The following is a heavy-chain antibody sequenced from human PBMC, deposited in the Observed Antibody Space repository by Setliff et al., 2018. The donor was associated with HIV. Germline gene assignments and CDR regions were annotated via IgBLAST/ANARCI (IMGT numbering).Heavy chain of an antibody. Sequence: GASVKVSCKASGYTFTRYDINWVRQATGQGLEWMGWMNPNSGNTGYAQKFQGRVTMTRNTAIRTAYMELTRLRSDDTAVYYCARDWNSITLIRGIVMCYYCHMDVWGKGTTVTVS. CDR2: MNPNSGNT. D-gene: IGHD3-10*01. V-gene: IGHV1-8*01. CDR1: GYTFTRYD. CDR3: ARDWNSITLIRGIVMCYYCHMDV. J-gene: IGHJ6*03.